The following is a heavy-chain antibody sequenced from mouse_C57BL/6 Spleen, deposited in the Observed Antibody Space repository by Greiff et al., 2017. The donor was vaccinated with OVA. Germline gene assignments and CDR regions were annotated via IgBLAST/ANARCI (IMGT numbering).Heavy chain of an antibody. V-gene: IGHV1-80*01. CDR1: GYAFSSYW. CDR2: IYPGDGDT. Sequence: VKLMESGAELVKPGASVKISCKASGYAFSSYWMNWVKQRPGKGLEWIGQIYPGDGDTNYNGKFKGKATLTADKSSSTAYMQLSSLTSEDSAVYFCARGAMVTTGFAYWGQGTLVTVSA. D-gene: IGHD2-2*01. J-gene: IGHJ3*01. CDR3: ARGAMVTTGFAY.